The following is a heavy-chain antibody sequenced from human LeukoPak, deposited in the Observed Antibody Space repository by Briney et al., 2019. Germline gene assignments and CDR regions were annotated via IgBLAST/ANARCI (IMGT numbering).Heavy chain of an antibody. J-gene: IGHJ4*02. V-gene: IGHV4-59*01. CDR1: GGSISSYY. Sequence: PSETLSLTCTVSGGSISSYYWSWIRQPPGKGLEWIGYIYYSGRTNYNPSLKSRVTISVDTSKNQFSLKLSSVTAADTAVYYCARGAIFDYWGQGTLVTVSS. CDR2: IYYSGRT. CDR3: ARGAIFDY.